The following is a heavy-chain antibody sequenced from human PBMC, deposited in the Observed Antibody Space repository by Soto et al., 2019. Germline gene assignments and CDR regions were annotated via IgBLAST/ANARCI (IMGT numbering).Heavy chain of an antibody. CDR3: ARRGPITMMVVVTSYYYYGMDV. D-gene: IGHD3-22*01. CDR1: GGSFSGYY. Sequence: PSETLSLTCAVYGGSFSGYYWSWIRQPPGKGLEWIGEINHSGSTNYNPSLKSRVTISVDTSKNQFSLKLSSVTAADTAVYYCARRGPITMMVVVTSYYYYGMDVWGQGTTVTVSS. J-gene: IGHJ6*02. V-gene: IGHV4-34*01. CDR2: INHSGST.